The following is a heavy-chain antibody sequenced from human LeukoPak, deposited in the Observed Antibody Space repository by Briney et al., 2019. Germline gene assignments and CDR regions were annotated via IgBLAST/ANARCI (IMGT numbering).Heavy chain of an antibody. Sequence: SQTLSLTCAISGDSVSSNSAAWNWIRQSPSRGLEWLGRTYYRSKWYNDYAVSVKSRITINPDTSKNQFSLQLNSVTPEDTAVYYCARGQYSGYDGYYYYYYYMDVWGKGTTVTVSS. CDR3: ARGQYSGYDGYYYYYYYMDV. J-gene: IGHJ6*03. CDR2: TYYRSKWYN. V-gene: IGHV6-1*01. D-gene: IGHD5-12*01. CDR1: GDSVSSNSAA.